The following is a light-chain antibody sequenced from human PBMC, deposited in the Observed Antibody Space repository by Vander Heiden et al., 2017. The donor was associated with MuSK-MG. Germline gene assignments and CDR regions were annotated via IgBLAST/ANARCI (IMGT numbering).Light chain of an antibody. CDR2: EVS. CDR1: SSDVGGYNY. Sequence: QSALTQPPSASGSPGQSVTISCTGTSSDVGGYNYVSWYQQHPDKAPKLMIYEVSKRPSGVPDRFSGSKSGSTASLTVSGLQADDEADYYCSSYAGSNNFEVFGGGTKLTVL. V-gene: IGLV2-8*01. J-gene: IGLJ2*01. CDR3: SSYAGSNNFEV.